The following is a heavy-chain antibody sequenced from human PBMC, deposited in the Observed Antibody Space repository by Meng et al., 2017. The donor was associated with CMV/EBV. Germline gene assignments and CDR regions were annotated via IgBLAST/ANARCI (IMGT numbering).Heavy chain of an antibody. CDR1: GYTFTGYY. CDR2: INPNSGGT. V-gene: IGHV1-2*02. J-gene: IGHJ6*02. CDR3: ARDVADVNHGMDV. Sequence: ASAKVSCKASGYTFTGYYMHWVRQAPGQGLEWMGWINPNSGGTNYAQKFQGRVTMTRDTSISTAYMELSRLRSDDTAVYYCARDVADVNHGMDVWGQGTTVTVYS.